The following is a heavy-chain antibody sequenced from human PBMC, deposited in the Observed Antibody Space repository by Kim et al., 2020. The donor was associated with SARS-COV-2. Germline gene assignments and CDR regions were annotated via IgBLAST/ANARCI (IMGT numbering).Heavy chain of an antibody. CDR1: RFTFSDYA. J-gene: IGHJ5*02. CDR3: VKDVTYSYDL. Sequence: VGSLRLSCSASRFTFSDYAMHWVRQAPGRGLEPVATVSIAGDKTYYGDSVKGRFTVSRDNSKNMQYLQMSSLRADDTAIYYCVKDVTYSYDLWGQGTLVIVSS. V-gene: IGHV3-64D*06. CDR2: VSIAGDKT. D-gene: IGHD5-12*01.